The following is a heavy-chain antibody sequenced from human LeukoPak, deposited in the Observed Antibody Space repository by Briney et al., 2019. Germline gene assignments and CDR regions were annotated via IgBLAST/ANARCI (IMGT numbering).Heavy chain of an antibody. V-gene: IGHV3-7*01. D-gene: IGHD4-17*01. CDR1: GFSFSNYS. CDR2: IKQGGSAK. J-gene: IGHJ5*02. Sequence: GGSLRLSCAASGFSFSNYSMSWVRQAPGKGLEWVANIKQGGSAKYYVDSVNGRFIISRDDAKKSVYLQMNSLRVEDTAVYYCARDPLSPDYGDLDPWGQGTLVTVSS. CDR3: ARDPLSPDYGDLDP.